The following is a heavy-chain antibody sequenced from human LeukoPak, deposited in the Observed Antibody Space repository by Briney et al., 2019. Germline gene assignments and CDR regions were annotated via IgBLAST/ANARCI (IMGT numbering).Heavy chain of an antibody. D-gene: IGHD5-12*01. CDR2: ITTSGSTI. Sequence: GGSLRLSCAASGFTFGDYAMSWVRQAPGKGLEWVSYITTSGSTIYYADSVKGRFTISRDNAKNSLYLQMNSLRAEDTAVYYCVRDRDIAYLRADFWGQGTLVTVSS. CDR1: GFTFGDYA. J-gene: IGHJ4*02. V-gene: IGHV3-48*03. CDR3: VRDRDIAYLRADF.